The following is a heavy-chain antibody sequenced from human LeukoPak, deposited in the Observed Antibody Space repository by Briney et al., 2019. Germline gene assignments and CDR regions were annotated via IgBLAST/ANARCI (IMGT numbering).Heavy chain of an antibody. V-gene: IGHV3-15*01. D-gene: IGHD2/OR15-2a*01. Sequence: GGSLRLSCVASGFSFMNAWMIWVRQAPGKGLEWVGRIKSNADGGTPDYAAPARGRFTISRDDSKNTLYLQMNSLKTEDTAVYYCTTFYHEYSPYWGRGTLVTVSS. CDR2: IKSNADGGTP. J-gene: IGHJ4*02. CDR3: TTFYHEYSPY. CDR1: GFSFMNAW.